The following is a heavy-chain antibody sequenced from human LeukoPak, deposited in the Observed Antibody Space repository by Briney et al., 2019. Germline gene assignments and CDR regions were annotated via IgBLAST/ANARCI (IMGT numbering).Heavy chain of an antibody. Sequence: RXXPXXXXXWIGEINHSGSTNYNPSLKSRVTISVDTSKNQFSLKLSSVTAADTAVYYCARGRSQRRSFDYWGQGTLVTVSS. CDR3: ARGRSQRRSFDY. D-gene: IGHD3-10*01. CDR2: INHSGST. J-gene: IGHJ4*02. V-gene: IGHV4-34*01.